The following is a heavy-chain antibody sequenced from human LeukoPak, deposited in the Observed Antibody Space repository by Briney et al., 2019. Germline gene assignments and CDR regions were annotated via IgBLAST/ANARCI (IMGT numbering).Heavy chain of an antibody. CDR1: GFTFNSYA. CDR2: ISFHGTDT. V-gene: IGHV3-30*04. D-gene: IGHD4-17*01. CDR3: AATLITVTTLFDY. J-gene: IGHJ4*02. Sequence: GGSLRLSCAASGFTFNSYAIHWVRQAPGKGLEWVAVISFHGTDTFYADSVKGRFTISRDNAKNSLYLQMNSLRTEDTALYYCAATLITVTTLFDYWGQGTLVTVSS.